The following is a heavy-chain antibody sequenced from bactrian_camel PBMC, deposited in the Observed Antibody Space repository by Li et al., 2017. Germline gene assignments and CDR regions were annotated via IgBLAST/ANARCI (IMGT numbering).Heavy chain of an antibody. V-gene: IGHV3S26*01. Sequence: HVQLVESGGGSVKAGGSLTVSCAAFLYTFTTARMAWFRQAPGEEREGIAFDDDDGTRLYAESVKGRFAISKDMDKNTLYLEMNSLRPEDTAMYYCAADGPACNMRVVVTAKPRDFDYWGQGTQVTVS. CDR2: FDDDDGTR. CDR3: AADGPACNMRVVVTAKPRDFDY. D-gene: IGHD2*01. CDR1: LYTFTTAR. J-gene: IGHJ4*01.